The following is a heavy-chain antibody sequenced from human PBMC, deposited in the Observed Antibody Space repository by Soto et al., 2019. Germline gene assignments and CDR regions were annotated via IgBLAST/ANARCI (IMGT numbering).Heavy chain of an antibody. CDR1: CDSISSSIYY. V-gene: IGHV4-39*01. Sequence: SDTLSLTCTVSCDSISSSIYYWGWIGQPPGKGLEWIGSIYYSGSTYYNPSLKSRVTISVDTSKNQFSLKLSSVTAADTAVYYCARLSMVRGYYYYGMDVWGQGTTVT. CDR2: IYYSGST. CDR3: ARLSMVRGYYYYGMDV. D-gene: IGHD3-10*01. J-gene: IGHJ6*02.